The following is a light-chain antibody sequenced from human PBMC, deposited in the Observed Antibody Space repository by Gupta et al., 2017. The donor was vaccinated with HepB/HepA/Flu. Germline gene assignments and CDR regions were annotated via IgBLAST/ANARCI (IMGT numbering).Light chain of an antibody. J-gene: IGKJ4*01. Sequence: IQMPQSPSSLSASVGDRVTITCRASQGINKYLAWYQQKPGKVPKFLIYAASTLQSGVPSRFSGSGSGTEFTLTISSLQPEDVATYYCQRYYTAPLTFGGGTLVEMK. CDR1: QGINKY. V-gene: IGKV1-27*01. CDR2: AAS. CDR3: QRYYTAPLT.